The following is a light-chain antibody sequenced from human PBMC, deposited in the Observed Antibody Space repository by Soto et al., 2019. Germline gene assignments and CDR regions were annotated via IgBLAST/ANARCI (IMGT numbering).Light chain of an antibody. Sequence: DIQITQSPSSLSSSVLYIFTITCQASQDISNYLNWYQQKLGKAPKLLIYDASNLETGVPSRFSGSGSGTDFTFTISSLQPEDIATYYCQQYSHLITFGQGTRLEIK. J-gene: IGKJ5*01. V-gene: IGKV1-33*01. CDR3: QQYSHLIT. CDR2: DAS. CDR1: QDISNY.